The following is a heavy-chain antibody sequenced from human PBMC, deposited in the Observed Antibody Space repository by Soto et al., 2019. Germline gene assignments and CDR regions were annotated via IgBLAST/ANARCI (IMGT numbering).Heavy chain of an antibody. CDR3: AHLTACRYYFDY. D-gene: IGHD2-15*01. J-gene: IGHJ4*02. CDR2: VYWNDEK. V-gene: IGHV2-5*01. Sequence: SGPTLVNPTQTLTLICTFSGFSLSTSQVGVGWIRQPPGKALEWLAHVYWNDEKYYSLSLKSRLTIIKHNSKSQVVLTMTNMDSVDTATYYNAHLTACRYYFDYWGQGALVTVSS. CDR1: GFSLSTSQVG.